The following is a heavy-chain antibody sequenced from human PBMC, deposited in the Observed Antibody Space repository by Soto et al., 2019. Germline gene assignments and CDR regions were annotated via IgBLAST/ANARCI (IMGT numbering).Heavy chain of an antibody. CDR3: TSAPEDYCSSTSCYQADAFDI. CDR2: IKSKTDGGTT. D-gene: IGHD2-2*01. CDR1: GFTFSNAW. Sequence: LRLSCAASGFTFSNAWMSWVRQAPGKGLEWVGRIKSKTDGGTTDYAAPVKGRFTISRDDSKNTLYLQMNSLKTEDTAVYYCTSAPEDYCSSTSCYQADAFDIWGQGTMVTVSS. J-gene: IGHJ3*02. V-gene: IGHV3-15*01.